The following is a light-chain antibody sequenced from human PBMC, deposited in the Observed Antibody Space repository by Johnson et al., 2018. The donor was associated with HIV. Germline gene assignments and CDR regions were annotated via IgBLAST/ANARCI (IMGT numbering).Light chain of an antibody. J-gene: IGLJ1*01. V-gene: IGLV1-51*02. CDR3: ATWDRSLSAGGV. CDR2: EKN. Sequence: QSVLTQPPSVSAAPGQKVTISCSGSSSNIGNNYVSWYQQLPGTAPKLLIYEKNKRPSGIPDRFSGSKSGASATLGITGLQTGDEADYYCATWDRSLSAGGVFGTGTKVTVL. CDR1: SSNIGNNY.